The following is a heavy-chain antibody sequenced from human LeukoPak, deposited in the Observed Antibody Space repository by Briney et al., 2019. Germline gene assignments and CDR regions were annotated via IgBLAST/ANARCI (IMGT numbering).Heavy chain of an antibody. Sequence: SETLSLTCAVYGGSFSGYYWSWIRQPPGKGLEWIGEINHSGSTNYNPSLKSRVTISVDTSKNQFSLKLSSVTAADTAVYYCARVLAYYDSSGYYYVDWFDPWGQGTLVTVSS. CDR2: INHSGST. J-gene: IGHJ5*02. D-gene: IGHD3-22*01. CDR1: GGSFSGYY. CDR3: ARVLAYYDSSGYYYVDWFDP. V-gene: IGHV4-34*01.